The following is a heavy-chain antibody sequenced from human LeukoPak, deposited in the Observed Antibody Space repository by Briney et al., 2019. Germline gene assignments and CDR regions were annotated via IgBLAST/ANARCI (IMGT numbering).Heavy chain of an antibody. CDR2: IYWDDDK. Sequence: SGPTLLNPTPPLTLTCTFSGFSLSTSGVGVGWIRQPPGKALEWLALIYWDDDKRYRPSLKSRLTITKDTSKNQVVLTMTNMDPVDTATYFCAHRSYSNRSGYYHHWGQGTLVTVSS. CDR3: AHRSYSNRSGYYHH. CDR1: GFSLSTSGVG. V-gene: IGHV2-5*02. J-gene: IGHJ5*02. D-gene: IGHD3-22*01.